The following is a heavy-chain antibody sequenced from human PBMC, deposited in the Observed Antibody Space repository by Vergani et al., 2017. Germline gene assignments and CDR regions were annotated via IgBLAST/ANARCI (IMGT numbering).Heavy chain of an antibody. CDR1: GYTLTELS. J-gene: IGHJ6*02. CDR2: FDPEDGET. V-gene: IGHV1-24*01. Sequence: QVQLVQSGAEVKKPGASVKVSCKVSGYTLTELSMHWVRQAPGKGLEWMGGFDPEDGETIYAQKFQGRVTMTEDTSTDTAYMELSSLRSEDTAVYYCATGALQGSLPRGYYGMDVWGQGTTVTVSS. CDR3: ATGALQGSLPRGYYGMDV. D-gene: IGHD6-13*01.